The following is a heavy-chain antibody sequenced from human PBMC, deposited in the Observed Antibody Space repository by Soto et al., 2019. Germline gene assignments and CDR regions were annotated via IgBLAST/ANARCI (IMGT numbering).Heavy chain of an antibody. CDR2: FIAMLGTP. CDR3: ARGAMDNFDY. CDR1: GGTFGSQG. J-gene: IGHJ4*02. Sequence: ASVKVSCKASGGTFGSQGIAWVRQAPGQGLEWMGGFIAMLGTPTYAKKVQGRATISADESLTSSYLELRSLRSEDTGVYFCARGAMDNFDYWGQGNVVTVSS. V-gene: IGHV1-69*13. D-gene: IGHD5-18*01.